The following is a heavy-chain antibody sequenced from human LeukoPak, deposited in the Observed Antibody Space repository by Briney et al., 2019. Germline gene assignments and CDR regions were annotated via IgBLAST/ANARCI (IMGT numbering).Heavy chain of an antibody. J-gene: IGHJ5*02. V-gene: IGHV1-24*01. D-gene: IGHD6-19*01. CDR2: FDPEDGET. CDR3: ARFPPLYSSGWYGFDP. CDR1: GYTLTELS. Sequence: ASVKVSCKVSGYTLTELSMHWVRQAPGKGLEWMGGFDPEDGETIYAQKFQGRVTMTEDTSTDTAYMELSRLRSDDTAVYYCARFPPLYSSGWYGFDPWGQGTLVTVSS.